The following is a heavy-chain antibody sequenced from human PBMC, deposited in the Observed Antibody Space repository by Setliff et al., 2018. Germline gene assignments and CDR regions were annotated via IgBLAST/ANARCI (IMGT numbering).Heavy chain of an antibody. V-gene: IGHV4-30-2*01. CDR2: INHSGST. CDR3: ARDNRAFGGVIPDYFDY. D-gene: IGHD3-16*01. CDR1: GGSISSGDAS. Sequence: SETLSLTCAVSGGSISSGDASWSWVRQPPGKGLEWIGEINHSGSTNYNPSLKSRVTISVDTSKNQFSLKLSSVTAADTAVYYCARDNRAFGGVIPDYFDYWGQGTLVTVSS. J-gene: IGHJ4*02.